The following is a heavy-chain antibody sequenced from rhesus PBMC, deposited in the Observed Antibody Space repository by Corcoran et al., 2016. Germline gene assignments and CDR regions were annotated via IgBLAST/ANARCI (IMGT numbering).Heavy chain of an antibody. D-gene: IGHD4-35*01. CDR2: IYGSGGRT. CDR3: ARLLYHDYGNYYFDY. CDR1: GASISSNY. V-gene: IGHV4S2*01. J-gene: IGHJ4*01. Sequence: QVQLQESGPGLVTPSETLPLTCAVSGASISSNYWSWIRQAPGTGLEGIGRIYGSGGRTDNKPTLKSRGTIAIDTSKNQVSLKLSSVTAADTAVYYCARLLYHDYGNYYFDYWGQGVLVTVSS.